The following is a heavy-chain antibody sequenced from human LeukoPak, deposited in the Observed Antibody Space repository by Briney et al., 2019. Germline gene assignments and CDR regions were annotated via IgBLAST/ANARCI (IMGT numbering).Heavy chain of an antibody. CDR1: GGTFSSYA. D-gene: IGHD3-22*01. CDR3: ARSPYYYDSSGYSDY. Sequence: GASVKVSCKASGGTFSSYAISWVRQAPGQGLEWMGRIIPIFGTANYAQKFQGRVTITTDESTSTAYMELSSLRSEDTAEYYCARSPYYYDSSGYSDYWGQGTLVTVSS. J-gene: IGHJ4*02. V-gene: IGHV1-69*05. CDR2: IIPIFGTA.